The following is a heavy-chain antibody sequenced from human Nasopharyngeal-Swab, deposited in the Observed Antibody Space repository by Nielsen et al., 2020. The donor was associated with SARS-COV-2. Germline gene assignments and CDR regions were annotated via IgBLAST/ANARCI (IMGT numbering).Heavy chain of an antibody. Sequence: SVKVCKASGGTFSSYAISWVRQAPGQGLEWMGRIIPIFGIANYAQKLQGRVTITADKSTNTAYMELSSLRSEDTAVYYCASQGGGDYYDSRRYYNYVMDVWGQGTTVTVSS. V-gene: IGHV1-69*04. CDR3: ASQGGGDYYDSRRYYNYVMDV. CDR1: GGTFSSYA. D-gene: IGHD3-22*01. CDR2: IIPIFGIA. J-gene: IGHJ6*02.